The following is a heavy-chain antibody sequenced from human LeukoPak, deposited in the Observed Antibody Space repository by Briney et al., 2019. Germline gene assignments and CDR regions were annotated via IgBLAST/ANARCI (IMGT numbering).Heavy chain of an antibody. CDR2: IGIDSGNT. D-gene: IGHD5-24*01. J-gene: IGHJ4*02. V-gene: IGHV3-48*01. CDR3: ARDYKYAFDK. Sequence: PGGSLRLSCAASGFRFSDYSMNWVRQAPGKALEGMPYIGIDSGNTHYAHSVKGRFTISGDKAKNSLYLQMHSLRVEDTAVYYCARDYKYAFDKWGQGTLVTVS. CDR1: GFRFSDYS.